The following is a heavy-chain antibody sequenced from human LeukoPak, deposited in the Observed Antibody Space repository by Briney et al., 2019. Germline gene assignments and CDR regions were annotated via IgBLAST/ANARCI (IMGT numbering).Heavy chain of an antibody. CDR3: ARGGLVGPTPYLDS. J-gene: IGHJ4*02. CDR1: GFTFSTYP. Sequence: GGSLRLSCAASGFTFSTYPMYWVRQAPGRGPEYVSGINNNGDRTYYAKSVEGRFTISKDNSKNTLYLQVGSLRAEDMAVYYCARGGLVGPTPYLDSWGQGTLVTVSS. V-gene: IGHV3-64*01. D-gene: IGHD1-26*01. CDR2: INNNGDRT.